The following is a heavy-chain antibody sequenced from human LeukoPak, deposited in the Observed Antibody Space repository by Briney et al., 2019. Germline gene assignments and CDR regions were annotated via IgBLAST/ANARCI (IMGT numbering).Heavy chain of an antibody. CDR2: IRYDGSNK. CDR3: AKIFGVVINYFDY. Sequence: GGSLRLSCAASGFTFSSYGMHWVRQAPGKGLEWVAFIRYDGSNKYYADSVKGRFTISRDNSKNTLYLQMNSLRAEDTAVYYCAKIFGVVINYFDYWGQGTLVTVSS. D-gene: IGHD3-3*01. J-gene: IGHJ4*02. CDR1: GFTFSSYG. V-gene: IGHV3-30*02.